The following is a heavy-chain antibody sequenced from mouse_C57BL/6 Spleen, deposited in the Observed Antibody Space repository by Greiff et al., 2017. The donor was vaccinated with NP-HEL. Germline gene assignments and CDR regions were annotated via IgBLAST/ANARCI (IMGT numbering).Heavy chain of an antibody. CDR1: GYTFTSYW. J-gene: IGHJ2*01. D-gene: IGHD1-1*01. CDR3: RGNYYGSSSSFFDY. Sequence: QVQLQQPGAELVKPGASVKMSCKASGYTFTSYWITWVKQRPGQGLEWIGAIYPGSGSTNYNEKFKSKATLTVDTSSSTAYMQLSSLTSEDSAVYYCRGNYYGSSSSFFDYWGQGTTLTVSS. V-gene: IGHV1-55*01. CDR2: IYPGSGST.